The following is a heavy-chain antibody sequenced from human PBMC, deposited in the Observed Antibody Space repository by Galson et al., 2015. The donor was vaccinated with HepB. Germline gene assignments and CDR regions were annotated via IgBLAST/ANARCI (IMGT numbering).Heavy chain of an antibody. V-gene: IGHV5-10-1*01. J-gene: IGHJ4*02. D-gene: IGHD3-3*01. CDR3: TRERAGFGVVIPVDY. Sequence: QSGAEVKKSGESLRISCKGSGYSFSNYWISWVRQMPGKGLEWMGRIDPSDSYTSYSPSFQGHVTISADKSTNTAYLQWSSLKASDTAMYYCTRERAGFGVVIPVDYWGQGTLVTISS. CDR1: GYSFSNYW. CDR2: IDPSDSYT.